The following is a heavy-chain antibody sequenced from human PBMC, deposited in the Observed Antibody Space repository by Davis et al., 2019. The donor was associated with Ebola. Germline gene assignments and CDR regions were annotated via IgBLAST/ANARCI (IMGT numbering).Heavy chain of an antibody. CDR3: ATLRRTITGMDDGFDI. CDR1: GYSFTSYW. D-gene: IGHD1-20*01. J-gene: IGHJ3*02. V-gene: IGHV5-51*01. Sequence: GESLKISCKASGYSFTSYWIGWVRQMPGKGLEWMGIIFPRDSDTRYSPSVRGQVTISADKSAKTAFLQWSSLKASDTAIYYCATLRRTITGMDDGFDIWGHGTMVTVSS. CDR2: IFPRDSDT.